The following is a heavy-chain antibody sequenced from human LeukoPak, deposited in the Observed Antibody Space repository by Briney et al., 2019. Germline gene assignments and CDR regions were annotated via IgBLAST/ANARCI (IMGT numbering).Heavy chain of an antibody. CDR1: GFTFSSYG. CDR3: AKEGGSYFDY. Sequence: GGSLRLSCAASGFTFSSYGMHWVRQAPGKGLEWVAVISYDGSNKYYADSVKGRFTISRDNSKNTLYLQMNSLRAEDTAVYYCAKEGGSYFDYWGQGTLVTVSS. CDR2: ISYDGSNK. J-gene: IGHJ4*02. V-gene: IGHV3-30*18. D-gene: IGHD1-26*01.